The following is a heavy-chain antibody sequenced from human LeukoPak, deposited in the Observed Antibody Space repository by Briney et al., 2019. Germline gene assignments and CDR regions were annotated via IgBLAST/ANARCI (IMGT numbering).Heavy chain of an antibody. J-gene: IGHJ4*02. Sequence: PGESLKISCKGSGYSFTTYWIGWVRQMPGKGLEWMGIIYPGDSDTRYSPSFQGQVTISADKSSSTAHLQWSSLKASDTAMYYCARPHWGVGGDFYFDYWGQGTLVTVSS. CDR1: GYSFTTYW. CDR2: IYPGDSDT. V-gene: IGHV5-51*01. CDR3: ARPHWGVGGDFYFDY. D-gene: IGHD7-27*01.